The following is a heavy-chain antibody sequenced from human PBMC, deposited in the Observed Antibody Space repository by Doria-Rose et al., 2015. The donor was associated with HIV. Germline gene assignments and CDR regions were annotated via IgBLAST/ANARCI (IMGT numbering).Heavy chain of an antibody. Sequence: QVTLKESGPVLVKPTETLTLTCTVSGVSLSSPGMGVSWIRQPPGKALEWLANNFSDDERYYKTSLKSRLTTSRGTSKSQVVLTMTDMDPVDTTTYYCARIKSSRWYHKYYFDFWGQGTLVIVSA. CDR3: ARIKSSRWYHKYYFDF. CDR1: GVSLSSPGMG. D-gene: IGHD6-13*01. J-gene: IGHJ4*02. V-gene: IGHV2-26*01. CDR2: NFSDDER.